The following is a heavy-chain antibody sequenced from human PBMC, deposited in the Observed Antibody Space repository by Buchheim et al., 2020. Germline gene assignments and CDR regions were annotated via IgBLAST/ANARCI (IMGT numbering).Heavy chain of an antibody. Sequence: QVQLQESGPGVVKPSGTLSLTCAVSGGYVRSSNWWSWVRQPPGKGLEWIGEIDHSGKTNIQPALKSRVTLSVDNSKNHFSLNLISVTAADTAIYYCTRIPNIWGPGT. V-gene: IGHV4-4*02. J-gene: IGHJ3*02. CDR1: GGYVRSSNW. CDR2: IDHSGKT. CDR3: TRIPNI. D-gene: IGHD2-21*01.